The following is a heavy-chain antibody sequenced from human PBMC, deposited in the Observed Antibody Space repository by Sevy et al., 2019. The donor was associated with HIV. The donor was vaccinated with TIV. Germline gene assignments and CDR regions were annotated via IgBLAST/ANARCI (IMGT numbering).Heavy chain of an antibody. CDR3: ARDSYNPYYYDSSGYCAFDI. CDR2: ISPNSGDT. D-gene: IGHD3-22*01. J-gene: IGHJ3*02. CDR1: GYTFTGYY. Sequence: ASVKVSCKASGYTFTGYYVHWVRQAPGQGLEWVGRISPNSGDTDYAQKFQDRVTMTRVTSIGIVYMELSRLRSDDTAMYYCARDSYNPYYYDSSGYCAFDIWGQGTMVTVSS. V-gene: IGHV1-2*06.